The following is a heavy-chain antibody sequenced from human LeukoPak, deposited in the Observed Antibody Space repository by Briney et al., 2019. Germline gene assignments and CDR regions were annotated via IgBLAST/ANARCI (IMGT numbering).Heavy chain of an antibody. J-gene: IGHJ4*02. V-gene: IGHV4-39*07. D-gene: IGHD3-22*01. Sequence: PSETLSLTCTVSGGSISSGNYYWSWIRQPPGKGLEWIGEINHSGSTNYNPSLKSRVTISVDTSKNQFSLKLSSVTAADTAVYYCARLRGIVVIIFDYWGQGTLVTVSS. CDR1: GGSISSGNYY. CDR3: ARLRGIVVIIFDY. CDR2: INHSGST.